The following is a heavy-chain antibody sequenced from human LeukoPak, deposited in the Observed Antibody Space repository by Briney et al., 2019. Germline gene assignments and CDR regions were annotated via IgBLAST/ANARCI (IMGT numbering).Heavy chain of an antibody. J-gene: IGHJ4*02. V-gene: IGHV4-59*08. CDR3: ARAGLNDYGASYYFDY. Sequence: SETLSLTCAVSGGSISSYYWSWIRQPPGQGLEWIGSVYYSGSTNYNPSLKSRVTMSEDTSKNQFSLKLSSVTAADTAVYYCARAGLNDYGASYYFDYWGQGTLVTVSS. CDR2: VYYSGST. D-gene: IGHD4-17*01. CDR1: GGSISSYY.